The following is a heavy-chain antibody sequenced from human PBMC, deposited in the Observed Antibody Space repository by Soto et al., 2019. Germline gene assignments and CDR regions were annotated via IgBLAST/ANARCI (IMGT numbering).Heavy chain of an antibody. D-gene: IGHD4-17*01. CDR3: ARTTAVPNTLRSRYFFDY. J-gene: IGHJ4*02. CDR2: IYYSGST. CDR1: GGSISSGGYY. V-gene: IGHV4-31*03. Sequence: SETLSLTCTVSGGSISSGGYYWSWIRQHPGKGLEWIGYIYYSGSTYYNPSLKSRVTISVDLSKNQFSLRLSSVTTADTALYYCARTTAVPNTLRSRYFFDYWGQGTLVTVSS.